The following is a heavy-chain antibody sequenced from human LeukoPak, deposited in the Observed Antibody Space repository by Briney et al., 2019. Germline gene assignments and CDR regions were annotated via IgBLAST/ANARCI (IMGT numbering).Heavy chain of an antibody. D-gene: IGHD5-18*01. CDR1: GFTFTSYG. CDR3: ARDGYSYGSDAFDI. J-gene: IGHJ3*02. Sequence: ASVKVSCKASGFTFTSYGISWVRQAPGQGLEWMGWISAYNGNTNYAQKLQGRVTMTTDTSTSTAYMELRSLRSDDTAVYYCARDGYSYGSDAFDIWGQGTMVTVSS. V-gene: IGHV1-18*01. CDR2: ISAYNGNT.